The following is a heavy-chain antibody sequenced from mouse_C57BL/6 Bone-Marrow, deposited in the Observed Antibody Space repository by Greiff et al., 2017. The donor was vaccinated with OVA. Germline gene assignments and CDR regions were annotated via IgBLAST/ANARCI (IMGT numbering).Heavy chain of an antibody. CDR2: IHPNSGST. J-gene: IGHJ2*01. CDR3: ARKPLYYGNYEDY. V-gene: IGHV1-64*01. D-gene: IGHD2-1*01. Sequence: VQLQQSGAELVKPGASVKLSCKASGYTFTSYWMHWVKQRPGQGLEWIGMIHPNSGSTNYNEKFKSKATLTVDKSSSTAYMQLSSLTSEDSAVYYCARKPLYYGNYEDYWGQGTTLTVSS. CDR1: GYTFTSYW.